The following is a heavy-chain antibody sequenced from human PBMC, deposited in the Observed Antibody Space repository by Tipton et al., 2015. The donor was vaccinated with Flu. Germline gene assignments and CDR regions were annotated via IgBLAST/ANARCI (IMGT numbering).Heavy chain of an antibody. CDR3: ATLTGDDY. D-gene: IGHD7-27*01. V-gene: IGHV3-48*03. Sequence: QLVQSGGGLVQPGGSLRLSCAASGFTFSNYEMNWVRQAPGKGLEWLSYISSSGKTISYADSVRGRFTISRDNTKESLYLQLNSLRAEDTAMYYCATLTGDDYWGQGIMVTVSS. J-gene: IGHJ4*02. CDR1: GFTFSNYE. CDR2: ISSSGKTI.